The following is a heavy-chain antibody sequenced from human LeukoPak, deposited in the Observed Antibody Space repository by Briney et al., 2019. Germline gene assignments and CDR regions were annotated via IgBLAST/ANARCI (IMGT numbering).Heavy chain of an antibody. J-gene: IGHJ4*02. CDR2: IYHSGST. V-gene: IGHV4-38-2*02. Sequence: PSETLSLTCTVSGYSLSSGYYWGWIRQPPGKGLEWIGSIYHSGSTYYNPSLKSRVTISVDTSKNQFSLKLSSVTAADTAVYYCARGHSSSCDYWGQGTLVTVSS. D-gene: IGHD6-13*01. CDR3: ARGHSSSCDY. CDR1: GYSLSSGYY.